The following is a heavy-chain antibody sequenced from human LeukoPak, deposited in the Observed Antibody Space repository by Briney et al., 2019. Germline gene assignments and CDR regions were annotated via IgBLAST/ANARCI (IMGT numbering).Heavy chain of an antibody. CDR2: INTNTGNP. V-gene: IGHV7-4-1*02. CDR3: ARDSHYYDSSGYFG. J-gene: IGHJ4*02. Sequence: GASVKVSCKASGYTFTSYAMNWVRQAPGQGLEWMGWINTNTGNPTYAQGFTGRFVFSLDTSVSTAYLQISSLKAEDTAVYYCARDSHYYDSSGYFGWGQGTLVTVSS. CDR1: GYTFTSYA. D-gene: IGHD3-22*01.